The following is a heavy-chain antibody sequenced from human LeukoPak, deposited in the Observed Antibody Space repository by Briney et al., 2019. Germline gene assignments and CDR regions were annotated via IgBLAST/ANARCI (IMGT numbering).Heavy chain of an antibody. V-gene: IGHV3-21*01. CDR1: GFTLSSYS. J-gene: IGHJ6*02. CDR2: ISSSSSYI. Sequence: GGSLRLSCAASGFTLSSYSMNWVRQAPGKGLEWVSSISSSSSYIYYADSVKGRFTISRDNAKNSLYLQMNSLRAEDTAVYYCARSAVAGNYYYYGMDVWGQGTTVTVSS. CDR3: ARSAVAGNYYYYGMDV. D-gene: IGHD6-19*01.